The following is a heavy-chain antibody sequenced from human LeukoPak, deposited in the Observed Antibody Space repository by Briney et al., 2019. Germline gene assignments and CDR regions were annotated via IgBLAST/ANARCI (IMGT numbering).Heavy chain of an antibody. D-gene: IGHD3-22*01. CDR1: GGSISSQY. V-gene: IGHV4-59*11. CDR2: IYYSGRT. Sequence: SETLSLTCTVSGGSISSQYWTWIRQPPGKGLEWIGYIYYSGRTKYNPSLQSRVTISVDTSENNFSLKLTSVTAADTGVYYCARVLDNDSSGAPDTFDMWGQGTVVTVSS. CDR3: ARVLDNDSSGAPDTFDM. J-gene: IGHJ3*02.